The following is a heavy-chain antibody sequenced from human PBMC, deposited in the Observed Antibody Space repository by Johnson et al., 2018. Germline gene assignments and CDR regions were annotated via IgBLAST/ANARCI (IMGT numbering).Heavy chain of an antibody. D-gene: IGHD1-26*01. Sequence: VQLVESGGGLVQPRRSLRLSCTASGFTFGDYVMSWFRQAPGKGLEWVGFIRSNAYGGTTEYAASMKGRFTSPRDDSKSIAYLQLNSLKTEDTAVYYCSRPRSGSYPHDAFDIWGQGTMVTVSS. CDR2: IRSNAYGGTT. J-gene: IGHJ3*02. V-gene: IGHV3-49*03. CDR1: GFTFGDYV. CDR3: SRPRSGSYPHDAFDI.